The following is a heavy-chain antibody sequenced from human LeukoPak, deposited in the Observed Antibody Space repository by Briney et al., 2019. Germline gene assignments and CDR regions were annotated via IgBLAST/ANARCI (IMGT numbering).Heavy chain of an antibody. V-gene: IGHV1-18*01. CDR2: ISAYNGNT. J-gene: IGHJ4*02. CDR1: GYTFTSYG. Sequence: GASVKVSCKASGYTFTSYGISWVRQAPGQGLEWMGWISAYNGNTNYAQKLQGRVTMTTDTSTSTAYMELRSLRSDDTAVYYCARDTGYCSGGSCSYYFDYWGQGTLVTVSS. D-gene: IGHD2-15*01. CDR3: ARDTGYCSGGSCSYYFDY.